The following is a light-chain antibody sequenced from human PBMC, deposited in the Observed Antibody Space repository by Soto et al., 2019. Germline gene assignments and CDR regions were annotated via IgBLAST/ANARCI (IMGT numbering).Light chain of an antibody. Sequence: DIQMPQSPSSRSAYVGDLVTITCRASQGISNYLSWYQQKPGKVPKLLINAASTLQSGVPSRFSGSGSGTDFTLTINSLQPEDVATYYCLQDYNYPWTFCQGTKV. V-gene: IGKV1-27*01. CDR1: QGISNY. CDR2: AAS. CDR3: LQDYNYPWT. J-gene: IGKJ1*01.